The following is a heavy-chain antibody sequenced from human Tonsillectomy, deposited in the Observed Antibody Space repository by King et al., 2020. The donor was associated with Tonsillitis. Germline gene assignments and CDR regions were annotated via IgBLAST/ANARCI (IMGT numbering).Heavy chain of an antibody. V-gene: IGHV3-74*01. CDR1: GFTFSSYW. J-gene: IGHJ6*02. Sequence: VQLVESGGGLVQPGGSLRLSCAASGFTFSSYWMNWVRQAPGKGLVWVSRIHGDGSSTSYADSVKGRFTISRDNAKNTLYLQMNSLRAEDTAVFYCARSRYDFWSGYGFLYGMDVWVQGTTVTVSS. CDR2: IHGDGSST. D-gene: IGHD3-3*01. CDR3: ARSRYDFWSGYGFLYGMDV.